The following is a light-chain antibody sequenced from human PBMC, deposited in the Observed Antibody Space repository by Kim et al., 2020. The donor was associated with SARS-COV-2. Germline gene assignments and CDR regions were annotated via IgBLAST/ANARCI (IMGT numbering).Light chain of an antibody. Sequence: SPRERATLSCRASQSVSSTYLAWYQQKSGQTPRLLIYATSNRATGISDRFSGSGSGTDFTLTISRLEPEDFAVYYCQQYGTSPRTFGQGTKVDIK. CDR2: ATS. CDR1: QSVSSTY. CDR3: QQYGTSPRT. J-gene: IGKJ1*01. V-gene: IGKV3-20*01.